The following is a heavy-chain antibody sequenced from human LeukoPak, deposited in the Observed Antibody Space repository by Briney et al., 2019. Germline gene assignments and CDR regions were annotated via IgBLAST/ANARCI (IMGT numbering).Heavy chain of an antibody. Sequence: PGGSLRLSCAASGFSFSSYWMSWVRQAPGKGLEWVSYISFSSATIHYADSVKGRFTISRDNAKNSLYLQLNSLRAQDTALYYCARDTHYYGSGSPAFDLWGRGTMVTVSS. CDR2: ISFSSATI. V-gene: IGHV3-48*01. D-gene: IGHD3-10*01. CDR3: ARDTHYYGSGSPAFDL. CDR1: GFSFSSYW. J-gene: IGHJ3*01.